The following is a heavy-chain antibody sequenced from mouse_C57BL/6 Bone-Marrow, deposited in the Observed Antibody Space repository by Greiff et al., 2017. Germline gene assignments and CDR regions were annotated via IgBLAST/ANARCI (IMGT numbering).Heavy chain of an antibody. Sequence: EVKLQQSGPELVKPGASVKISCKASGYTFTDYYMNWVKQSHGKSLEWIGDINPNNGGTSYNQKFKGKATLTVDKSSSTAYMELRSLTSEDSAVYYCAREGYLAWFAYWGQGTLVTVSA. CDR3: AREGYLAWFAY. J-gene: IGHJ3*01. D-gene: IGHD2-2*01. CDR1: GYTFTDYY. CDR2: INPNNGGT. V-gene: IGHV1-26*01.